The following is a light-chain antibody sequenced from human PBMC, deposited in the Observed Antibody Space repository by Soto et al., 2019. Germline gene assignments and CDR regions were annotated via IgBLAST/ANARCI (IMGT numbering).Light chain of an antibody. CDR2: KAS. J-gene: IGKJ1*01. CDR3: QQYNDNWT. V-gene: IGKV1-5*03. Sequence: DIQMTQSPSTRSASVGDRVTITCRARQSISSWLAWYQQKPGQAPKLLIYKASTLQRGVPSRFSGRGSGTEFTLAISRLQPDDSGTYYCQQYNDNWTFGQGTKVEIK. CDR1: QSISSW.